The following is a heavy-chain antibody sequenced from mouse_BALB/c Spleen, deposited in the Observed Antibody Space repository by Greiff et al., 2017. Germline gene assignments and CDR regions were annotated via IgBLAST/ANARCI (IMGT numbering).Heavy chain of an antibody. CDR2: IDPETGGT. V-gene: IGHV1-15*01. CDR1: GYTFTDYE. J-gene: IGHJ1*01. Sequence: VQRVESGAELVRPGASVTLSCKASGYTFTDYEMHWVKQTPVHGLEWIGAIDPETGGTAYNQKFKGKATLTADKSSSTAYMELRSLTSEDSAVYYCTRLLRYFDVWGAGTTVTVSS. CDR3: TRLLRYFDV.